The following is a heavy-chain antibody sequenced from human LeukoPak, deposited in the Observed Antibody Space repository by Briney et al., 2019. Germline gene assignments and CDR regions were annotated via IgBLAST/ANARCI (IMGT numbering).Heavy chain of an antibody. CDR3: ARLPYSSYGLLFDY. J-gene: IGHJ4*02. V-gene: IGHV4-39*01. CDR1: GGSISSSSYY. Sequence: SETLSLTCTVSGGSISSSSYYWGWIRQPPGKGLEWIGSIYYSGSTYYNPSLKSRVTISVDTSKNQFSLKLSSVTAADTAVYYCARLPYSSYGLLFDYWGQGTLATVSS. D-gene: IGHD5-18*01. CDR2: IYYSGST.